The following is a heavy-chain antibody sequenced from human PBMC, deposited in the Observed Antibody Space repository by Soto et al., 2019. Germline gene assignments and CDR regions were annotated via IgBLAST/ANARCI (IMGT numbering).Heavy chain of an antibody. V-gene: IGHV1-2*02. D-gene: IGHD3-3*01. CDR2: INPNSGGT. Sequence: GASVKVSCKASGYPFTGYYMHWVRQAPGQGLEWMGWINPNSGGTNYAQNFQGRVTMTRDTSISTAYMELSRLRSDDTAVYYCAKDPHKYYDFCSGSFYYYGMDVWGQGATVTVSS. CDR3: AKDPHKYYDFCSGSFYYYGMDV. J-gene: IGHJ6*02. CDR1: GYPFTGYY.